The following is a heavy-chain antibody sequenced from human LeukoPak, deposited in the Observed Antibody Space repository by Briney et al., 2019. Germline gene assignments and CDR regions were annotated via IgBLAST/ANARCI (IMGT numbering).Heavy chain of an antibody. Sequence: PSETLSLTCTVSGGSISNYYWNWIRQPPGKGLEWIGFIHSNGGANYNASLNSRATISRDTSRSQVSLKLTSVTAADTAVYYCASSNLGSLGQFDPWGQGTLVTVSS. CDR2: IHSNGGA. CDR3: ASSNLGSLGQFDP. J-gene: IGHJ5*02. V-gene: IGHV4-59*01. CDR1: GGSISNYY. D-gene: IGHD3-10*01.